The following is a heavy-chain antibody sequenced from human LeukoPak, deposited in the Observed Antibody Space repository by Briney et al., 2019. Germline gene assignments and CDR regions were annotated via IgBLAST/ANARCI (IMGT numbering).Heavy chain of an antibody. CDR3: AREDILTGYYNPWLDGY. CDR2: ISYDGSNK. D-gene: IGHD3-9*01. CDR1: GFTFSSYA. V-gene: IGHV3-30-3*01. J-gene: IGHJ4*02. Sequence: GRSLRLSCAASGFTFSSYAMHWVRQAPGKGLEWVAVISYDGSNKYYADSVKGRFTISRDNSKNTLYLQMNSLRAEDTAVYYCAREDILTGYYNPWLDGYWGQGTLVTVSS.